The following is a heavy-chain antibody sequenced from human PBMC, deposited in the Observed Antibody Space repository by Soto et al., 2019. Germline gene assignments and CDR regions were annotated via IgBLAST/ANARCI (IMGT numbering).Heavy chain of an antibody. J-gene: IGHJ5*02. CDR3: AKVAGLVRGVLSRFDP. CDR2: ISYDGSNK. Sequence: GGSLRLSCAASGFTFSSYGMHWVRQAPGKGLEWVAVISYDGSNKYYADSVKGRFTISRDNSKNTLYLQMNSLRAEDTAVYYCAKVAGLVRGVLSRFDPWGQGTLVTVSS. V-gene: IGHV3-30*18. CDR1: GFTFSSYG. D-gene: IGHD3-10*01.